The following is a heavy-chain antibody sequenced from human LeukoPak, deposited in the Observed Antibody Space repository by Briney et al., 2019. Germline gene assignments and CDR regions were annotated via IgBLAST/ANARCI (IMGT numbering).Heavy chain of an antibody. CDR2: IYYSGST. CDR1: GGTFSSYAIS. CDR3: ARHPRPLNWFDP. D-gene: IGHD1-1*01. J-gene: IGHJ5*02. V-gene: IGHV4-39*01. Sequence: SCKASGGTFSSYAISWVRQAPGQGLEWIGSIYYSGSTYYNPSLKSRVTISVDTSKNQFSLKLSSVTAADTAVYYCARHPRPLNWFDPWGQGTLVTVSS.